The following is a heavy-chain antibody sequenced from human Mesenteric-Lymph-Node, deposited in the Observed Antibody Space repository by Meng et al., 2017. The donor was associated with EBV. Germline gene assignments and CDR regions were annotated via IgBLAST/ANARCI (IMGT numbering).Heavy chain of an antibody. CDR2: MNPNSGDT. CDR3: SRDSIYDGQDY. V-gene: IGHV1-8*01. D-gene: IGHD3-3*01. Sequence: QVQVVEAGVWVKTAGASLKVSCNASGYTFTSYDSNWVRQATGQGLEWMGWMNPNSGDTGSAQKFQGRVTMTRNNSISTAYMELNSLTSDDTAVYYCSRDSIYDGQDYWGQGTLVTVSS. J-gene: IGHJ4*02. CDR1: GYTFTSYD.